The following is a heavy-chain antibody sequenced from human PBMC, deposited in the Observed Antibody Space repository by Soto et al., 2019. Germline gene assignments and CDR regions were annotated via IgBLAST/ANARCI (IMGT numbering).Heavy chain of an antibody. Sequence: GGSLRLSCVASGFTFSNAWMSWVRQAPGKGLEWVGRIKSKTDGGTTDYAAPVKGRFTISRDDSKNTLYLQMNSLKTEDTAVYYCTTDPSPIVVVVAATFDYWGQGTLVTVSS. CDR1: GFTFSNAW. V-gene: IGHV3-15*01. J-gene: IGHJ4*02. CDR2: IKSKTDGGTT. CDR3: TTDPSPIVVVVAATFDY. D-gene: IGHD2-15*01.